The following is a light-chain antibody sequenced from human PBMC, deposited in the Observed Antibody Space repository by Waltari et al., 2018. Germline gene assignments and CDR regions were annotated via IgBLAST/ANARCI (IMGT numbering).Light chain of an antibody. CDR2: DAS. V-gene: IGKV3-11*01. J-gene: IGKJ4*01. Sequence: EIVLTQSPAPLSLSPGETATLSCRASPSISSYLAGYQQKPGQAPRLLIYDASNRATGIPARFSGSGSGTDFTLTISSLVPEDFAVYYCQQRSNWPQLTFGGGTKVEIK. CDR3: QQRSNWPQLT. CDR1: PSISSY.